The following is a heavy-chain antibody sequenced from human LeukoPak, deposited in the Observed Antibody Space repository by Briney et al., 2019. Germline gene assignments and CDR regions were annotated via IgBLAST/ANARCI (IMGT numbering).Heavy chain of an antibody. CDR1: GSTFSSYW. CDR3: ARERFQYSPSFDY. D-gene: IGHD2-15*01. J-gene: IGHJ4*02. Sequence: GGSLRLSCAASGSTFSSYWMSWVRQAPGKGLEWVANIKQDGSEKYYVDSVKGRFTISRDNAKNSLYLQMNSLRAEDTAVYYCARERFQYSPSFDYWGQGTLVTVSS. CDR2: IKQDGSEK. V-gene: IGHV3-7*01.